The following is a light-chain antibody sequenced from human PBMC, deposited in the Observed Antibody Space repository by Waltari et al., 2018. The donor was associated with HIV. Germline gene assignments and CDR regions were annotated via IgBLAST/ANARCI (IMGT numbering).Light chain of an antibody. CDR3: QQYKNWPPRS. CDR1: QSINVY. Sequence: EIVLTQSPATLAVSPGEGATLSCSASQSINVYLSWYQLKPGQIPRLLIYDASTRATGISPRISGSGSGKDFTLNSSSLQSEDFAVYYCQQYKNWPPRSFGGGTKVEIK. V-gene: IGKV3-15*01. CDR2: DAS. J-gene: IGKJ4*01.